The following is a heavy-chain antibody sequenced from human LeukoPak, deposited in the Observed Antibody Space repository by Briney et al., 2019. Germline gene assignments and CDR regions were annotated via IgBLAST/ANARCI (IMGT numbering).Heavy chain of an antibody. V-gene: IGHV1-69*06. Sequence: PVKVSCKASGGTFSSYAISWVRQAPGQGLEWMGRIIPIFGTANYAQKFQGRVTITADKSTSTAYMELSSLRSEDTAAYYCARAGYYDSSSELRVDYWGQGTLVTVSS. J-gene: IGHJ4*02. CDR1: GGTFSSYA. CDR3: ARAGYYDSSSELRVDY. CDR2: IIPIFGTA. D-gene: IGHD3-22*01.